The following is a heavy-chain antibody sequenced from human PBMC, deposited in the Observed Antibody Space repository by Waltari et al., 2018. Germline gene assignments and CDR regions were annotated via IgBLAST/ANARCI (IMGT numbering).Heavy chain of an antibody. CDR3: ARTSGAAAGKFDY. J-gene: IGHJ4*02. V-gene: IGHV4-59*01. CDR1: GTSISNYY. D-gene: IGHD6-13*01. CDR2: ISDSGST. Sequence: QVQLQESGPGLVKPSEALSLTCTVSGTSISNYYWNWIRQPPGKGLEWIGYISDSGSTSYNPSLKSRVTISGDTSKNHFSLKLSSVTAADTAVYYCARTSGAAAGKFDYWGQGTLVTVSS.